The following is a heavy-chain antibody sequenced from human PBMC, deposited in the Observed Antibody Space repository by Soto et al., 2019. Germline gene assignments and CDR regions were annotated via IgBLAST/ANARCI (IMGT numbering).Heavy chain of an antibody. CDR3: ARHYTTSRVGAWFDP. CDR2: ITAASDTI. J-gene: IGHJ5*02. Sequence: EVQLVESGGGLAQPGGSLRLSCEAAGFTFSIYTMNWVRQAPGKGLEWVSYITAASDTIYYADSVKGRFTISRDNDKNSRYLQMNSLRDEDTAVYYCARHYTTSRVGAWFDPWGQGTLVTVSS. D-gene: IGHD3-3*01. V-gene: IGHV3-48*02. CDR1: GFTFSIYT.